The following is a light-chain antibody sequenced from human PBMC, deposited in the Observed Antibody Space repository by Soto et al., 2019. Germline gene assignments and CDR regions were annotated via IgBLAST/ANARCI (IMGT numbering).Light chain of an antibody. Sequence: QSVLTQPASVSGSPGQSITISCTGSSSDVGGYNYVSWYRQHPGKAPKLMIYDVTKRPSGVPDRFSGSKSGNTASLTISGLQAEDEADYYCCSYAGSYTYVLFGGGTKLTVL. V-gene: IGLV2-11*01. J-gene: IGLJ2*01. CDR3: CSYAGSYTYVL. CDR2: DVT. CDR1: SSDVGGYNY.